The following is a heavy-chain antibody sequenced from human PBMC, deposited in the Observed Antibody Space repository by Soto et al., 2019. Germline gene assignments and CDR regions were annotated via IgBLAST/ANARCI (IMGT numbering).Heavy chain of an antibody. CDR2: VYYSGST. Sequence: PSETLSLTCSVSGGSISNFYWSWIRQPPGKGLEWIGCVYYSGSTNYNPSLKSRVTISIDTSKHQFSLKLTSVTATDTAVYYCTREQTSTVATQWGPGTLVTVSS. J-gene: IGHJ4*02. CDR1: GGSISNFY. D-gene: IGHD4-17*01. CDR3: TREQTSTVATQ. V-gene: IGHV4-59*01.